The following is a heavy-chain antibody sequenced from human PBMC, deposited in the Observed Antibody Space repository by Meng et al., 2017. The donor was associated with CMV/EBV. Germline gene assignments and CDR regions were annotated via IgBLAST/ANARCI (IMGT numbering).Heavy chain of an antibody. V-gene: IGHV4-4*01. Sequence: PLRGPGRGMSWTPRTLPLPAAGGATWWSWVCQPPGKGLAWMGVIFHGGRTNYSPTHKSRVTISIDKSKSQTSLQLFALTAADTAVYSCATSNYRDVYYLGYWGQGTLVTVSS. CDR1: ATW. D-gene: IGHD3-22*01. CDR2: IFHGGRT. J-gene: IGHJ4*02. CDR3: ATSNYRDVYYLGY.